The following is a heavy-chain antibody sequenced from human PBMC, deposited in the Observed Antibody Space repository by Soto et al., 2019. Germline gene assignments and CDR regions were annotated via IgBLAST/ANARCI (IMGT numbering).Heavy chain of an antibody. J-gene: IGHJ6*02. CDR3: ARDYSRYYGMDV. Sequence: QVPLVESGGGVVQPGGSLRLSCAASGFTFSNYGMHWVRQAPGKGLESVAVIWYDGSNKYYADSVKGRFTISRDNSKNTMYLQVNSLRAEDTAVYYCARDYSRYYGMDVWGQGTTVTVSS. D-gene: IGHD2-15*01. CDR1: GFTFSNYG. CDR2: IWYDGSNK. V-gene: IGHV3-33*01.